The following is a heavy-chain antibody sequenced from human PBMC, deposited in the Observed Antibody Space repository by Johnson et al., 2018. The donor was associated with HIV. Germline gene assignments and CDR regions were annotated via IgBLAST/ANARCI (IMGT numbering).Heavy chain of an antibody. V-gene: IGHV3-30*03. CDR3: VTADRGSA. CDR2: ISYDGKNK. CDR1: GFTFNNYG. D-gene: IGHD1-26*01. J-gene: IGHJ3*01. Sequence: VQLVESGGGVVQPGRSLRLSCAASGFTFNNYGMHWVRQAPGKGLEWVAVISYDGKNKYFGDSVKGRFTISRDNSKNTLYLHMNSLRDEDTAVYYCVTADRGSAWGQGTTVTVSS.